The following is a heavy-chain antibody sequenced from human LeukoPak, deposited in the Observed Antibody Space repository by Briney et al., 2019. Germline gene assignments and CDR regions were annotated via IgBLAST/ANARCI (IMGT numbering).Heavy chain of an antibody. D-gene: IGHD1-26*01. Sequence: ASVKVSCKASGYTFTSYGINWVRQAPGPGLEWMGWISAYNGNTNYAQKLQGRVTMTTDTTANTAYIELRSLRSGDRAVYYCTRNVIVGAVFENWGQGALVTVSS. V-gene: IGHV1-18*01. CDR1: GYTFTSYG. CDR3: TRNVIVGAVFEN. CDR2: ISAYNGNT. J-gene: IGHJ4*02.